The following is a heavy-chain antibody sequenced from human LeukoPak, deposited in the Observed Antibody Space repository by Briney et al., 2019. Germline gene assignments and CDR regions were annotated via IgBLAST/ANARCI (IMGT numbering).Heavy chain of an antibody. Sequence: GGSLRLSCAPSGLTFDDYAMHWVRHARGKGVEWVSLISWDGGSTYYAESVKGRFTTSRDNSKNSRYLQMNSLRADDTATYYCVRGLLEWLRLETYYFDYWGQGTLVTVSS. CDR3: VRGLLEWLRLETYYFDY. CDR2: ISWDGGST. D-gene: IGHD3-3*01. CDR1: GLTFDDYA. V-gene: IGHV3-43D*03. J-gene: IGHJ4*02.